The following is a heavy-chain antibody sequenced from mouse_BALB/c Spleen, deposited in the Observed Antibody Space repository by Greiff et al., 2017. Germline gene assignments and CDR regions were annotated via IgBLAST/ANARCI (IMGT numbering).Heavy chain of an antibody. J-gene: IGHJ4*01. D-gene: IGHD1-1*01. CDR1: GFSLTSYG. CDR3: ARNDYYGTLYAMDY. V-gene: IGHV2-2*02. Sequence: QVQLKESGPGLVQPSQSLSITCTVSGFSLTSYGVHWVRQSPGKGLEWLGVIWSGGSTDYNAAFIYRLSISKDNSKSQVFFKMNSLQANDTAIYYCARNDYYGTLYAMDYWGQGTAVTVTS. CDR2: IWSGGST.